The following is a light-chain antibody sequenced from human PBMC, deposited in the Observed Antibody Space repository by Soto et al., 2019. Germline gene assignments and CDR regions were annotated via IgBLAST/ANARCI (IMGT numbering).Light chain of an antibody. CDR1: QSVSSN. CDR2: GAS. Sequence: EIVMTQSPAPLSVSPGERATLSGRASQSVSSNLAWYQQKPGQAPRLLIYGASTRATGIPARFSGSGSGTEFTLTISSLQSEHFVVYYCQQYNKWPWTFGQGTTVEIK. CDR3: QQYNKWPWT. J-gene: IGKJ1*01. V-gene: IGKV3-15*01.